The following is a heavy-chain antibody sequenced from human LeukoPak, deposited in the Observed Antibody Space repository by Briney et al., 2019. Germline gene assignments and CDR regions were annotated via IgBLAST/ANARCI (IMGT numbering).Heavy chain of an antibody. Sequence: GGSLRLSCQSSGYSFTDYWIGWVRQLPGKGLEWMGAIYPGDSDTRYSPSFQGQVTISADKSINTAYLQWSSLKASDTAMYYCARHGMHNYRVTDYWGQGTLVTVSS. V-gene: IGHV5-51*01. J-gene: IGHJ4*02. D-gene: IGHD1-1*01. CDR1: GYSFTDYW. CDR3: ARHGMHNYRVTDY. CDR2: IYPGDSDT.